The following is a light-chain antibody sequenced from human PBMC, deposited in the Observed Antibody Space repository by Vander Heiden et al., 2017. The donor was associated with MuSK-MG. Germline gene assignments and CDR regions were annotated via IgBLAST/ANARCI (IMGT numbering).Light chain of an antibody. V-gene: IGKV1-39*01. CDR2: AAS. CDR1: QSINNY. J-gene: IGKJ1*01. CDR3: QKSDITPRT. Sequence: DIQMTQSPSSLSASVGDGVTITCRASQSINNYLNWYQQKPGKAPELLIYAASNLQSGVPSRFSGSGSGTDFTLTISRLQPEDFATYYCQKSDITPRTFGQGTKVEIK.